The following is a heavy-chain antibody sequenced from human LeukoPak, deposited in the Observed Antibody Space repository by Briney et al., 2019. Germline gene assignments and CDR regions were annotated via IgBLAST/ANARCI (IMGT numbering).Heavy chain of an antibody. CDR2: IYYSGST. J-gene: IGHJ4*02. V-gene: IGHV4-59*01. Sequence: PSETLSLTCTVSGGSISSYYWSWIRQPPGKGLEWIGYIYYSGSTNYNPSLKSRVTISVDTYKNQFSLKLSSVTAADTAVYYCARDDGDYYFDYWGQGTLVTVSS. CDR3: ARDDGDYYFDY. CDR1: GGSISSYY. D-gene: IGHD4-17*01.